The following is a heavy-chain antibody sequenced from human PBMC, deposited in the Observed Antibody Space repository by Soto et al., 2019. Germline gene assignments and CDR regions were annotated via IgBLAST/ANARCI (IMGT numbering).Heavy chain of an antibody. D-gene: IGHD3-22*01. CDR2: IYYSGST. Sequence: QVQLQESGPGLVKPSQTLSLTCTVSGGTISSGDYYWSWIRQPPGKSLEWIGYIYYSGSTYYNPSLKIRVTISVDTSKNQFSLKLSSVTAADTAVYYCARAGYYDSSGSPLDAFDIWGQGTMVTVSS. CDR3: ARAGYYDSSGSPLDAFDI. V-gene: IGHV4-30-4*01. J-gene: IGHJ3*02. CDR1: GGTISSGDYY.